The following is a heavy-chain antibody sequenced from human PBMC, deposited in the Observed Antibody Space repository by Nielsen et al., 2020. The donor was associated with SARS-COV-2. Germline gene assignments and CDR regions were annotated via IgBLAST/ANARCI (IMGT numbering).Heavy chain of an antibody. Sequence: GESLKISCAASGFTFSDYYMSWIRQAPGKGLEWVSYISSSSSYTNYADSVKGRFTISRDNAKNSLYLQMNSLRAEDTAVYYCARDISRGRYFDWGDYYYYGMDVWGQGTTVTVSS. D-gene: IGHD3-9*01. CDR3: ARDISRGRYFDWGDYYYYGMDV. V-gene: IGHV3-11*06. J-gene: IGHJ6*02. CDR2: ISSSSSYT. CDR1: GFTFSDYY.